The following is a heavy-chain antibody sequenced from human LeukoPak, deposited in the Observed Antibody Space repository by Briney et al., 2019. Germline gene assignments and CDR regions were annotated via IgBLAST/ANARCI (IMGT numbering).Heavy chain of an antibody. CDR2: IKQDGSEK. V-gene: IGHV3-7*01. Sequence: GGSLRLSCAASGFTFSSYWVSWVRQAPGKGLEWVANIKQDGSEKYYVDSVKGRFTISRDNAKNSLYLQMNSLRAEDTAVYYCARVAMVRGDYMDVWGKGTTVTVSS. J-gene: IGHJ6*03. D-gene: IGHD3-10*01. CDR1: GFTFSSYW. CDR3: ARVAMVRGDYMDV.